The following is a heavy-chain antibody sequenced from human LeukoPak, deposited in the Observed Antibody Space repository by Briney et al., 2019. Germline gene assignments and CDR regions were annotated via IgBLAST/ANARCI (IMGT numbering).Heavy chain of an antibody. V-gene: IGHV4-34*01. CDR2: INHSGST. CDR3: ARGRLRGPPFDY. Sequence: SETLSLTCAVYGGSFSGYYWSWIRQPPGKGLEWIGEINHSGSTNYNPSLKGRVTISVDTSKNQFSLKLSSVTAADTAVYYCARGRLRGPPFDYWGQGTLVTVSS. J-gene: IGHJ4*02. D-gene: IGHD2-21*01. CDR1: GGSFSGYY.